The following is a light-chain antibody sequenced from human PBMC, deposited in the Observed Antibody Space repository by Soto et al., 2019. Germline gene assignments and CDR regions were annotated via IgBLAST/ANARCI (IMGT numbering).Light chain of an antibody. CDR3: QQYSKWPIT. J-gene: IGKJ5*01. V-gene: IGKV3-15*01. Sequence: IVMTHSPATLSISPGERSTLSFSSSRSVNSNYLAWYQQHPGQPPRLLIYGISTRATGIPARFSGSGSGTEFSLTISSLQSEDFAVYYCQQYSKWPITFGQGTRLEIK. CDR1: RSVNSN. CDR2: GIS.